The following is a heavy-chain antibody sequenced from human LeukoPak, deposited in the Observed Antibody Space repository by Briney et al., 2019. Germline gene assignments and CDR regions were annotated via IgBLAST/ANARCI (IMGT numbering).Heavy chain of an antibody. Sequence: GESLKISCKASGYTFTGYYMHWVRQAPGQGPEWMGWINPNSGGTNYAQKFQGRVTMTRDTSISTAYMELSRLRSDDTAVYYCARAGDGYNFDWFDPWGQGTLVTVSS. J-gene: IGHJ5*02. CDR1: GYTFTGYY. D-gene: IGHD5-24*01. CDR2: INPNSGGT. V-gene: IGHV1-2*02. CDR3: ARAGDGYNFDWFDP.